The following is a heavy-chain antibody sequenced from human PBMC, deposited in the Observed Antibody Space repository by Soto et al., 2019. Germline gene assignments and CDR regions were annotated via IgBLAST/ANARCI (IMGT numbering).Heavy chain of an antibody. V-gene: IGHV4-30-2*06. CDR2: VYHFGSI. CDR3: AAGWETVAGTTYYYYGLDV. D-gene: IGHD6-13*01. Sequence: HLQESGSGLVKPLETLTLTCAVSGASVSGGGYSWNWIRQSPGKGLECIGYVYHFGSIYYNPSLKSRVTISVDRSTNQFSLKLTSVTAADTAVYFCAAGWETVAGTTYYYYGLDVWGLGTTVTVSS. CDR1: GASVSGGGYS. J-gene: IGHJ6*02.